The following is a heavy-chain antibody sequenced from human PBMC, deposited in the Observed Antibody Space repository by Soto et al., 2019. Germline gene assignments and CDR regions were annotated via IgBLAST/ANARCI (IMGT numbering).Heavy chain of an antibody. D-gene: IGHD3-3*01. CDR1: GYTFTSYG. Sequence: ASVKVSCKASGYTFTSYGISWVRQAPGQGLEWMGWISAYNDKTTYAQKFQGRLTMTRNTSISTAYMELSSLRSEDTAVYYCASVLFLGGLAPGYTDYGRNAWGQGT. CDR3: ASVLFLGGLAPGYTDYGRNA. CDR2: ISAYNDKT. V-gene: IGHV1-18*01. J-gene: IGHJ6*02.